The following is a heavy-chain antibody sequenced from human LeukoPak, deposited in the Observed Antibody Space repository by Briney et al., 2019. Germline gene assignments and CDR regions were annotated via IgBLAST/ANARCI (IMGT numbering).Heavy chain of an antibody. D-gene: IGHD6-19*01. CDR2: IWYDGSNK. J-gene: IGHJ4*02. Sequence: GGPLRLSCAASGFTFSSYGMHWVRQAPGKGLEWVAVIWYDGSNKYYADSVKGRFTISRDNSKNTLYLQMNSLRAEDTAVYYCARDVSSGWYHYFDYWGQGTLVTVSS. V-gene: IGHV3-33*01. CDR3: ARDVSSGWYHYFDY. CDR1: GFTFSSYG.